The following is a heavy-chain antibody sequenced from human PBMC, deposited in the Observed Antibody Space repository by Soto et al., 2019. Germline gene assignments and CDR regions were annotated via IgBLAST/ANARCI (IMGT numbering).Heavy chain of an antibody. V-gene: IGHV1-18*04. CDR3: ARVSPRGGIVGATNDYYYGMDV. CDR2: ISAYNGNT. CDR1: GYTFTSYG. D-gene: IGHD1-26*01. J-gene: IGHJ6*02. Sequence: ASVKVSCKASGYTFTSYGISWVRQAPGQGLEWMGWISAYNGNTNYAQKLQGRVTMTTDTSMSTAYMELRSLRSDDTAVYYCARVSPRGGIVGATNDYYYGMDVWGQGTTVT.